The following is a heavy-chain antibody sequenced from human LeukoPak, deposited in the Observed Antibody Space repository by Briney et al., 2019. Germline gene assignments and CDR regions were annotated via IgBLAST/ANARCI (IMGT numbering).Heavy chain of an antibody. CDR1: GGSISTFY. CDR3: ARQEARAFDY. CDR2: VYTTGAT. V-gene: IGHV4-4*09. Sequence: PSETLSLTCTVSGGSISTFYWSWIRQPPGKGLEWIGYVYTTGATKYNPSLKSRVAISVATSKNHFSLKLNSVTAADTAVYYCARQEARAFDYWGQGTLVTVPS. J-gene: IGHJ4*02.